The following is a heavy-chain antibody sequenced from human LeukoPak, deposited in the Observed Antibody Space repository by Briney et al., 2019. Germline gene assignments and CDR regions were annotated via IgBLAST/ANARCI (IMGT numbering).Heavy chain of an antibody. D-gene: IGHD6-13*01. CDR1: GYTFTSYA. V-gene: IGHV1-3*01. CDR3: ARVGLMYSSSWVRFDP. J-gene: IGHJ5*02. Sequence: PGGSLRLSCAASGYTFTSYAMHWVRQAPGQRLEWMGWINAGNGNTKYSQKFQGRVTITRDTSASTAYMELSSLRSEDTAVYYCARVGLMYSSSWVRFDPWGQGTLVTVSS. CDR2: INAGNGNT.